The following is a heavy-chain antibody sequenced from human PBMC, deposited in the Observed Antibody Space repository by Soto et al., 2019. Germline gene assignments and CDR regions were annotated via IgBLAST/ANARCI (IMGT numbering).Heavy chain of an antibody. V-gene: IGHV1-69*06. D-gene: IGHD3-3*01. CDR2: IIPFYDKP. CDR1: GDTFSNYA. J-gene: IGHJ6*02. CDR3: ARGYQELFFYAMDV. Sequence: QVELVQSGIEVKNPGSSVKVSCKASGDTFSNYAINWVRQAPGQGLEWMGGIIPFYDKPNYAENFLGRVTLSADKFTATAYLEVSSLRSEDTAVYFCARGYQELFFYAMDVWRRGTPVIVSS.